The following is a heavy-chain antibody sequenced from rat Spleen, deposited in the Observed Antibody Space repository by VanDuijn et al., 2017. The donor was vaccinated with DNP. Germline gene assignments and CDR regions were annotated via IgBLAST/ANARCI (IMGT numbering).Heavy chain of an antibody. J-gene: IGHJ3*01. CDR3: ARWDHYIGFAY. V-gene: IGHV3-1*01. CDR1: GYSITSNY. CDR2: INYSGAT. D-gene: IGHD1-1*01. Sequence: EVQLQESGPGLVKPSQSLSLTCSVTGYSITSNYWGWIRKFPGNKMEWMGYINYSGATAYNPSLRSRISITRDTSKNQFFLQLNSVTTEDTATYYCARWDHYIGFAYWGQGTLVTVSS.